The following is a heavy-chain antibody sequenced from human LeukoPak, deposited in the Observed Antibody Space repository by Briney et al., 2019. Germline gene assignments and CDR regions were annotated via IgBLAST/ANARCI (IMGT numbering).Heavy chain of an antibody. CDR1: GGSFSGYY. J-gene: IGHJ4*02. Sequence: SETLSLTCTVSGGSFSGYYWSWIRQPPGKGLERIGEINHSGSTNYNPSLKSRVTISVDTSKNQFSLKLSSVTAADTAVYYCAGRAIVVVIKAGYYFDYWGQGTLVTVSS. CDR2: INHSGST. D-gene: IGHD3-22*01. CDR3: AGRAIVVVIKAGYYFDY. V-gene: IGHV4-34*01.